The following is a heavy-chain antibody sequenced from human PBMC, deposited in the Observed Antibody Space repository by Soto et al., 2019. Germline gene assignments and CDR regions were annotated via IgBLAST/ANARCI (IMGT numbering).Heavy chain of an antibody. Sequence: LSLTCSVSGDSISTVDYFWAWIRQPPGQALEYIGYIYKSTTTYYNPSFESRVAISLDTSKSQFSLNVTSVTAADTAVYFCARGRYCLTGRCFPNWFDSWGQGTLVTVS. CDR1: GDSISTVDYF. V-gene: IGHV4-30-4*01. CDR2: IYKSTTT. CDR3: ARGRYCLTGRCFPNWFDS. D-gene: IGHD2-15*01. J-gene: IGHJ5*01.